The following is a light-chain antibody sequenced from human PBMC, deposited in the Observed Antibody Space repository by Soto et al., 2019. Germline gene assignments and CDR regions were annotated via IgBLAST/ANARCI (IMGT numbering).Light chain of an antibody. CDR2: AAS. J-gene: IGKJ4*01. CDR1: QGISSY. V-gene: IGKV1-27*01. Sequence: IQLTQSPSSLSASVGDRVTITCRASQGISSYLAWYQQKPGKAPKLLIYAASTLQSGVPSRFTGSGSGTDFTLTISSLQPEDAAIYYCQKCKVAPFTFGGGTKVEIK. CDR3: QKCKVAPFT.